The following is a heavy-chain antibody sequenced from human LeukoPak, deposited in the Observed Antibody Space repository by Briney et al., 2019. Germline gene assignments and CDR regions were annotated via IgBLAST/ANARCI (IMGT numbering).Heavy chain of an antibody. V-gene: IGHV6-1*01. CDR2: TYYRSKWYK. J-gene: IGHJ1*01. Sequence: SQTLSLTCAISGDSVSSNSATWNWIRQSPSRGLEWLGRTYYRSKWYKYYAVSVKGRITTNPDTSKNQFSLQLNSVTPKDTAVYYCARGPSYFQHWGQGTLVTVSS. CDR1: GDSVSSNSAT. CDR3: ARGPSYFQH.